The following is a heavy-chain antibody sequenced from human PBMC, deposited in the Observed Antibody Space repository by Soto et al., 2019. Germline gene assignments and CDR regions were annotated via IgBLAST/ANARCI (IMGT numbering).Heavy chain of an antibody. D-gene: IGHD6-19*01. CDR3: TKGGSMYSSGWYLFDSCGMDV. J-gene: IGHJ6*02. CDR2: ISGSGGSK. Sequence: PGGSLRLSCAASGFTFSSYAMSWVRQAPGKGLKWVSAISGSGGSKYYADSVKGRFTISRDNSKNTLDLQMNSQRAEDTAVYYCTKGGSMYSSGWYLFDSCGMDVWGQGTRATISS. V-gene: IGHV3-23*01. CDR1: GFTFSSYA.